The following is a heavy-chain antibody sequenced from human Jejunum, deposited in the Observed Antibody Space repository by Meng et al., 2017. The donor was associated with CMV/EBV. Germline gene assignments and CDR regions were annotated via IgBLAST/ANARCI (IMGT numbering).Heavy chain of an antibody. J-gene: IGHJ5*02. CDR1: GCTFNDYT. CDR2: ISSSNTYI. D-gene: IGHD6-25*01. Sequence: AASGCTFNDYTMNWGRQAPGKGLEWVSSISSSNTYIYYADSVKGRFTISRDNAKNSLYLQMNNLRADDTAVYYCAREGYQRWFDPWGQGTRVTVSS. CDR3: AREGYQRWFDP. V-gene: IGHV3-21*01.